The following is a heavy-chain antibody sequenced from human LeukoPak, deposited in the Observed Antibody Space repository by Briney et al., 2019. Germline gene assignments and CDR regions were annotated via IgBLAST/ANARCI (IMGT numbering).Heavy chain of an antibody. D-gene: IGHD3-3*01. J-gene: IGHJ4*02. CDR3: ARGRGSARSSLFDY. V-gene: IGHV2-5*04. CDR2: IYWNDDE. CDR1: GFSLSTSEVG. Sequence: SCPTLVKPTQTLTLTCTFSGFSLSTSEVGVGWLRQDPPKALEGLALIYWNDDEYYSPSLKTRLTIIKDNSKNQVVLKMTNMDAVDRGTYYCARGRGSARSSLFDYWGQGTLVTVSS.